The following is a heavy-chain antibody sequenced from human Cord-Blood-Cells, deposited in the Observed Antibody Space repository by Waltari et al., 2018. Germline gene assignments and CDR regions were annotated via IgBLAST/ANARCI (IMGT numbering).Heavy chain of an antibody. D-gene: IGHD7-27*01. CDR3: ARDSQLGMGAFDI. Sequence: QVQLQQWGAGLLKPSETLSLTCAVYGGSFSGYYWSWICQPPGKGLEWIGEINHSGSTNYNPSLKSRVTISVDTSKNQFSLKLSSVTAADTAVYYCARDSQLGMGAFDIWGQGTMVTVSS. CDR1: GGSFSGYY. V-gene: IGHV4-34*01. J-gene: IGHJ3*02. CDR2: INHSGST.